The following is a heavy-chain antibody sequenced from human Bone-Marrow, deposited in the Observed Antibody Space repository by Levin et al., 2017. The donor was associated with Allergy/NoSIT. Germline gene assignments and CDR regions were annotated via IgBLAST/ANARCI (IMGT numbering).Heavy chain of an antibody. Sequence: GGSLRLSCAASGFNFKTYAMNWVRQAPGKGLEWVSAVSGGGLSTSYAESVEGRFTISRDNARNTVYLQMNSLRAEDTALYFCAKDLLGGYDVLWRDYRFEPDHWGQGTLVTVSS. D-gene: IGHD3-16*02. CDR1: GFNFKTYA. CDR3: AKDLLGGYDVLWRDYRFEPDH. J-gene: IGHJ4*02. V-gene: IGHV3-23*01. CDR2: VSGGGLST.